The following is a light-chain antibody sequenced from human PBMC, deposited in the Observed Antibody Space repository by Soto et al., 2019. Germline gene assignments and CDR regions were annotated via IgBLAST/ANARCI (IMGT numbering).Light chain of an antibody. Sequence: IVMTQSPATLSVSPWERAILSCRASQSITSSVAWYQQKHGQAARLLIYGASTRATGIPARFSGSGSGTEFTLPISSLAPEDFAVYYCQQRSNWPLFGQGTRLEIK. CDR3: QQRSNWPL. CDR1: QSITSS. CDR2: GAS. V-gene: IGKV3-15*01. J-gene: IGKJ5*01.